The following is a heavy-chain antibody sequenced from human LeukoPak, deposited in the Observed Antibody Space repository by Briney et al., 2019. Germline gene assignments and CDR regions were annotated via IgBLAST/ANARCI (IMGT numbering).Heavy chain of an antibody. CDR3: ARVVASTSIDS. D-gene: IGHD2-15*01. Sequence: SETLSLTCAVYGGSFSGYYWSWIRQPPGKGLEWIGEINHSGSTNYNPSLKSRVTMSLDTSKNQFSLKLTSVTAADTAVYYCARVVASTSIDSWGQGTLVTVSS. CDR2: INHSGST. V-gene: IGHV4-34*01. CDR1: GGSFSGYY. J-gene: IGHJ4*02.